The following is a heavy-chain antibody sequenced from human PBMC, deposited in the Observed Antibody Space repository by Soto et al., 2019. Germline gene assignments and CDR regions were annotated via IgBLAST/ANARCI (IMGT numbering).Heavy chain of an antibody. D-gene: IGHD3-22*01. V-gene: IGHV4-4*02. J-gene: IGHJ4*02. CDR1: GVSISSSNW. Sequence: PSETLSLTCAVSGVSISSSNWWIWVRQPPGKGLEWIGEIYHSGSTNYNPSLKSRVTISVDKSKNQFSLRLSSMTAADTAVYYCARRHVIPSYDSSGYYTMDFDYWGQGTLVTVSS. CDR3: ARRHVIPSYDSSGYYTMDFDY. CDR2: IYHSGST.